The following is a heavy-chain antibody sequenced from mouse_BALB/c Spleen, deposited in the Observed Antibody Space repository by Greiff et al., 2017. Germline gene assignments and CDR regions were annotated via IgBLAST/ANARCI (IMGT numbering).Heavy chain of an antibody. Sequence: EVQLVESGGGLVKPGGSLKLSCAASGFTFSSYAMSWVRQTPEKRLEWVASISSGGSTYYPDSVKGRFTISRDNARNILYLQMSSLRSEDTAMYYCARGDTTGDYWGQGTTLTVSS. V-gene: IGHV5-6-5*01. J-gene: IGHJ2*01. D-gene: IGHD1-1*01. CDR3: ARGDTTGDY. CDR2: ISSGGST. CDR1: GFTFSSYA.